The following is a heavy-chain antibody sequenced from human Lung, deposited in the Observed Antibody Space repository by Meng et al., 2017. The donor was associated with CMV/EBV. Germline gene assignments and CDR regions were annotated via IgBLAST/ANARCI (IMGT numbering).Heavy chain of an antibody. V-gene: IGHV1-8*03. Sequence: AXVXVSXXASGYTFTSYDINWVRQATGQGLEWMGWMNPNSGNTGYAQKFQGRVTITRNTSISTAYMELSSLRSEDTAVYYCARVYTCRDDFWRNCYYYGMDVWGQGTXVTVSS. CDR2: MNPNSGNT. J-gene: IGHJ6*02. D-gene: IGHD3-3*01. CDR3: ARVYTCRDDFWRNCYYYGMDV. CDR1: GYTFTSYD.